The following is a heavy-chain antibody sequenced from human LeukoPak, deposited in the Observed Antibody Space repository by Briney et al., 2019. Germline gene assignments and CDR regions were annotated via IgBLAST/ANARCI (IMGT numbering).Heavy chain of an antibody. CDR2: INHNGNVN. CDR3: ARGGGLDV. J-gene: IGHJ6*02. CDR1: GFTFSSYW. V-gene: IGHV3-7*03. Sequence: GGSLRLSCAASGFTFSSYWMNWARQAPGKGLEWVASINHNGNVNYYVDPVKGRFTISRDNAKNLLYLQMSNLRAEDTAVYFCARGGGLDVWGQGATVTVSS. D-gene: IGHD3-16*01.